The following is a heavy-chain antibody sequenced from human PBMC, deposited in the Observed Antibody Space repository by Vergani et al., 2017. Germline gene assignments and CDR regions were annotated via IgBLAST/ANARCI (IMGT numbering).Heavy chain of an antibody. V-gene: IGHV3-53*01. J-gene: IGHJ6*02. CDR1: GFTVSSNY. D-gene: IGHD5-18*01. Sequence: EVQLVESGGGLIQPGGSLRLSCAASGFTVSSNYRSWVRQAPGKGLEWVSVIYSGGNKYYADSVKGRFTISRDNSKNTLYLQINSLRDEDTAVYYCARGFRYSYGIYYYYGMDVWGQGTTVTVSS. CDR3: ARGFRYSYGIYYYYGMDV. CDR2: IYSGGNK.